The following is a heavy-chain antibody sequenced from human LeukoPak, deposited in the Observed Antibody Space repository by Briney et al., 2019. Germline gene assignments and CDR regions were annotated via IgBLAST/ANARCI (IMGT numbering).Heavy chain of an antibody. Sequence: SETLSLTCTVSGGSISSSSYYWGWIRQPPGKGLEWIGSICYSGSTYYNPSLKSRVTISVDTSKNQFSLKLSSVTAADTAVYYCAGRLDCSSTSCYTTPPNWFDPWGQGTLVTVSS. J-gene: IGHJ5*02. V-gene: IGHV4-39*01. CDR3: AGRLDCSSTSCYTTPPNWFDP. D-gene: IGHD2-2*02. CDR2: ICYSGST. CDR1: GGSISSSSYY.